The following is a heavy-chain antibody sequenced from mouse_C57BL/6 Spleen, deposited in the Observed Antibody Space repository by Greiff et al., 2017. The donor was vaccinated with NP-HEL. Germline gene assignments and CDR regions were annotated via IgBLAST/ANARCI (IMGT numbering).Heavy chain of an antibody. CDR1: GYTFTDYY. D-gene: IGHD2-4*01. CDR2: IYPGSGNT. J-gene: IGHJ4*01. Sequence: QVQLQQSGAELVRPGASVKLSCKASGYTFTDYYINWVKQRPGQGLEWIARIYPGSGNTYYNEKFKGKATLTAEKSSSTAYMQLSSLTSEDSAVYFCARGLRQNYYAMDYWGQGTSVTVSS. V-gene: IGHV1-76*01. CDR3: ARGLRQNYYAMDY.